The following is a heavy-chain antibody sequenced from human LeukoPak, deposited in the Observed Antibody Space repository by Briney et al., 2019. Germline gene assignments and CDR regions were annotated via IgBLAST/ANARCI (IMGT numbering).Heavy chain of an antibody. Sequence: ASVKVSCKVSGYTLTGLSMHWVRQAPGKGLEWMGGFDPEDGETIYAQKFQGRVTMTEDTSTDTAYMELSSLRSEDTAVYYCATAQLPYCSSTSCQYNWFDPWGQGTLVTVSS. CDR1: GYTLTGLS. CDR3: ATAQLPYCSSTSCQYNWFDP. CDR2: FDPEDGET. D-gene: IGHD2-2*01. J-gene: IGHJ5*02. V-gene: IGHV1-24*01.